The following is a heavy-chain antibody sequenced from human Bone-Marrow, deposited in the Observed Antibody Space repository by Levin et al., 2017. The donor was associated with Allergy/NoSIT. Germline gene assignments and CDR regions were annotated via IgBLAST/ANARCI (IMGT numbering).Heavy chain of an antibody. CDR2: IYWDGDE. CDR1: GFSLNTPGVG. CDR3: AHSSSPTPYYYLDV. J-gene: IGHJ6*03. Sequence: TLSLTCTFSGFSLNTPGVGVGWIRQPPGKALDWLALIYWDGDERYSPSLKSRLTITKDTSKSQVVLTMTNMDPVDTATYYCAHSSSPTPYYYLDVRGKGTTVTVSS. V-gene: IGHV2-5*02.